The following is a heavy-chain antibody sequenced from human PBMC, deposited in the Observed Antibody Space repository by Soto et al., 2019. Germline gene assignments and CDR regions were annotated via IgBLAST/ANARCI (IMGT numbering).Heavy chain of an antibody. Sequence: SETLSLTCTVSGGSISSSSYYWGWIRQPPGKGLEWIGSIYYSGSTYYNPSLKSRVTISVDTSKNQFSLKLSSVTAADTAVYYCARPNEGDSTLWFDPWGQGTLVTVSS. CDR2: IYYSGST. CDR3: ARPNEGDSTLWFDP. J-gene: IGHJ5*02. D-gene: IGHD3-16*01. CDR1: GGSISSSSYY. V-gene: IGHV4-39*01.